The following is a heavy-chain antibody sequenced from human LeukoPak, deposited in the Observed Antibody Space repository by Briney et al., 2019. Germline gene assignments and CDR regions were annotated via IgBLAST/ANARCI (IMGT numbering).Heavy chain of an antibody. V-gene: IGHV3-30*04. Sequence: GGSLRLSCAASGFTFSSYAMHWVRQAPGKGLEWVAVISYDGSNKYYADSVKGRFTISRDNSKNTLYLQMNSLRAEDTAVHYCARDHDSGSYSDYWGQGTLVTVSS. CDR2: ISYDGSNK. CDR3: ARDHDSGSYSDY. CDR1: GFTFSSYA. J-gene: IGHJ4*02. D-gene: IGHD3-10*01.